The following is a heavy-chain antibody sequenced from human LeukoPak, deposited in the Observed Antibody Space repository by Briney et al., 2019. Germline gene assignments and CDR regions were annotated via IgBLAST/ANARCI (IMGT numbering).Heavy chain of an antibody. Sequence: GSLRLSCAASGFTFSSYGMHWVRQAPGKGLEWVAVIWYDGSNKYYADSVKGRFTISRDNSKNTLYPQMNSLRAEDTAVYYCARDAIHYYDILTGYYASPSFDYWGQGTLVTVSS. CDR3: ARDAIHYYDILTGYYASPSFDY. D-gene: IGHD3-9*01. CDR2: IWYDGSNK. CDR1: GFTFSSYG. J-gene: IGHJ4*02. V-gene: IGHV3-33*01.